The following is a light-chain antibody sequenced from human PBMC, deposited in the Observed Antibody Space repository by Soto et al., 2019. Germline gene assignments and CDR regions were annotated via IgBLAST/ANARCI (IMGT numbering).Light chain of an antibody. CDR2: DIS. J-gene: IGKJ5*01. CDR1: QTVSRN. Sequence: EVVMTQSPATLSVSPGERATLSCRASQTVSRNLAWYQQRPGQAPRLLIYDISNRATGVPARFSGSGSETEFTLTISSLEPEDSAVYYCQQRSNWPPITFGQGTRLEI. V-gene: IGKV3-15*01. CDR3: QQRSNWPPIT.